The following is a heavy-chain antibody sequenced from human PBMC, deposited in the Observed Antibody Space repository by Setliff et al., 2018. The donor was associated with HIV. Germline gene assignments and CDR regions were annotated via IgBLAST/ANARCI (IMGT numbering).Heavy chain of an antibody. V-gene: IGHV4-38-2*01. CDR1: GYSISSGYY. D-gene: IGHD6-13*01. J-gene: IGHJ5*02. CDR2: INHSGST. CDR3: ARMDISSDWFDP. Sequence: SETLSLTCAVSGYSISSGYYWGWIRQPPGKGLEWIGNINHSGSTNYNPSLKSRVTISVDTSKNRFSLKLSSVTATDTAVYYCARMDISSDWFDPWGQGTLVTVSS.